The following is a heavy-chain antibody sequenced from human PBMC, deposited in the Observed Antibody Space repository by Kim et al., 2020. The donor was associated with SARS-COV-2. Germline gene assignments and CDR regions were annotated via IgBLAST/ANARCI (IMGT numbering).Heavy chain of an antibody. V-gene: IGHV4-59*09. D-gene: IGHD3-22*01. CDR3: AGGAYYYDSSGYPNAFDI. J-gene: IGHJ3*02. Sequence: KGRVTISVDTSKNQFSLKLSSVTAADTAVYYCAGGAYYYDSSGYPNAFDIWGQGTMVTVSS.